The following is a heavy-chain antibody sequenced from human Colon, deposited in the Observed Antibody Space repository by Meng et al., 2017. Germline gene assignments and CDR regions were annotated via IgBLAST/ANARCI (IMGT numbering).Heavy chain of an antibody. D-gene: IGHD1-26*01. Sequence: QRPESGPGLWKPSGTLSRSCTVSGASITKKNYYWVWIRQPPGKGLEWIGNIYYTEATYYNPSLKGRVTISLDTSKNQFSLNLNAVTAADTAVYYCVSRIGGSSETDFWGQGTLVTVSS. J-gene: IGHJ1*01. CDR2: IYYTEAT. CDR1: GASITKKNYY. CDR3: VSRIGGSSETDF. V-gene: IGHV4-39*07.